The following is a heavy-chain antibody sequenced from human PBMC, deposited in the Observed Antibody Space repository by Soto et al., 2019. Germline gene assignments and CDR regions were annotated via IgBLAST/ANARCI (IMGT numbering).Heavy chain of an antibody. CDR3: AATRAYYYDSSGPDAFDI. Sequence: GASVKVSCKASGGTFSSYAISWVRQANGQGLEWMGGINPISGGTNYAQKFQGRVTMTRDTSISTAYMELSRLRSDDTAVYYCAATRAYYYDSSGPDAFDIWGQGTMVTVSS. CDR1: GGTFSSYA. V-gene: IGHV1-69*10. J-gene: IGHJ3*02. CDR2: INPISGGT. D-gene: IGHD3-22*01.